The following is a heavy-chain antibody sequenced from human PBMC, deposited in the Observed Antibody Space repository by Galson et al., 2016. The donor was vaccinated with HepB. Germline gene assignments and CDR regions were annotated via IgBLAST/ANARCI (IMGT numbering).Heavy chain of an antibody. CDR2: INAGNGNT. CDR1: GYTFTTYA. J-gene: IGHJ3*02. CDR3: ASTGSQVGGWSDAFDI. D-gene: IGHD1-26*01. Sequence: SVKVSCKASGYTFTTYAMHWVRQAPGQRLEWMGWINAGNGNTKYSQKFQGRVTITRDTSASTAYMELSSLGSEDTAVYYCASTGSQVGGWSDAFDIWGQGTMVTVSS. V-gene: IGHV1-3*01.